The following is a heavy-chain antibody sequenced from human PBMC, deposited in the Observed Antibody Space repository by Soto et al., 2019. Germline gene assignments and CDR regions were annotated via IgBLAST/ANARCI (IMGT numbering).Heavy chain of an antibody. V-gene: IGHV3-23*01. D-gene: IGHD2-8*02. CDR2: ISGSGGTA. J-gene: IGHJ4*02. CDR1: GFTFSGYA. Sequence: EVQLLESGGGSVQPGGSLRLSCAASGFTFSGYAMPWVRRPPGKGLEWVSSISGSGGTAYYTDSVKGRFSISRDSLVNTLYLKMNSLRAEDSAGYYCAKGRGQYWNFDYWGQGTLVTVS. CDR3: AKGRGQYWNFDY.